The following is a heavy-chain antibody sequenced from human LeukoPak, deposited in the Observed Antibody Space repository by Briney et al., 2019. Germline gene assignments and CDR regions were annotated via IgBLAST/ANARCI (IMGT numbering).Heavy chain of an antibody. V-gene: IGHV1-8*01. Sequence: ASVKVSCKASGYTFTSYDINWVRQATGQGPEWMGWMNPNSGNTGYAQQFQGRVTMTRTTSTSTAYMELSSLRSDDTAVYYCARGWFGQLLQDYWGQGTLVTVS. CDR3: ARGWFGQLLQDY. D-gene: IGHD3-10*01. J-gene: IGHJ4*02. CDR1: GYTFTSYD. CDR2: MNPNSGNT.